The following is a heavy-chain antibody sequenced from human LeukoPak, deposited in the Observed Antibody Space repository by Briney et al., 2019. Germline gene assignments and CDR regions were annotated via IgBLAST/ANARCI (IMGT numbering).Heavy chain of an antibody. J-gene: IGHJ4*02. D-gene: IGHD3-22*01. V-gene: IGHV3-74*01. Sequence: PGGSLRLSCAASGFTFSSYWMHWVRQAPGKGLVWVSRVNSDGSTTSYADSVKGRFTISRDNAKNTLYLQMNSLRAEDTAVYYCASPRGYDSSGYWGFDYWGQGTLVTVSS. CDR2: VNSDGSTT. CDR1: GFTFSSYW. CDR3: ASPRGYDSSGYWGFDY.